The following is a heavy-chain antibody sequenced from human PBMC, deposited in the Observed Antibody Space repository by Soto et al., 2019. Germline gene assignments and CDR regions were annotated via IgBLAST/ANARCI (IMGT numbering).Heavy chain of an antibody. J-gene: IGHJ4*02. CDR3: ARVRREYDNSGPVDY. Sequence: QLQLQESGSGLVKPSQTLSLTCAVSGGSISSGDFSWNWIRQPPGKGLEYIGYIYYGGSTYHNPSLQSRVTMSVDRSRNQFSLKLNSVTAADTAVYYCARVRREYDNSGPVDYWGQGTLVTVSS. D-gene: IGHD3-22*01. CDR2: IYYGGST. V-gene: IGHV4-30-2*01. CDR1: GGSISSGDFS.